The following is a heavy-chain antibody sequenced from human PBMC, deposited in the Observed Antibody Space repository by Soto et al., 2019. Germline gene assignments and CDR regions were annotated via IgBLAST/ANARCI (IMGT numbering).Heavy chain of an antibody. CDR1: GYSITKNY. CDR2: IYPGDSDT. D-gene: IGHD6-6*01. CDR3: VRGLQYSISSPVGW. V-gene: IGHV5-51*01. Sequence: GESLKISCKGSGYSITKNYIGWVRQMPGKGLEWMGLIYPGDSDTRYSPSFQGQVTISVDKSITTAYLQWSSLKASDSAMYYCVRGLQYSISSPVGWWGQGTLVTVSS. J-gene: IGHJ4*02.